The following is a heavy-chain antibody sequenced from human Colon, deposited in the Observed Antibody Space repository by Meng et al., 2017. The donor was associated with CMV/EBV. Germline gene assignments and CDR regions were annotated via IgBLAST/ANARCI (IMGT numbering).Heavy chain of an antibody. Sequence: GESLKISCKYFGYSFTNCWIGWVRQMPGKGLEWMGIINPGDSDTQYRASFQGQVTISADKSINTAYLQWGSLKASDTAMYYCAVRWRDGNGPYFDYWGQGALVTVSS. CDR3: AVRWRDGNGPYFDY. V-gene: IGHV5-51*01. D-gene: IGHD2-8*01. CDR2: INPGDSDT. J-gene: IGHJ4*02. CDR1: GYSFTNCW.